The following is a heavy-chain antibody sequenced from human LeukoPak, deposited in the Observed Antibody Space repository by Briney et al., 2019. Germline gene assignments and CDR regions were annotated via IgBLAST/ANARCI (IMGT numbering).Heavy chain of an antibody. V-gene: IGHV3-21*01. J-gene: IGHJ4*02. CDR2: ISSSSSYI. D-gene: IGHD2-2*02. Sequence: PGGSLRLSCAASGFTFSSYSMNWVRQAPGKGLEWVSSISSSSSYIYYADSVKGRFTISRDNAKNSLYLQMNSLRAEDTAVYYCARERMTDCSSISCYIAFFDYWGQGTLVTVSS. CDR3: ARERMTDCSSISCYIAFFDY. CDR1: GFTFSSYS.